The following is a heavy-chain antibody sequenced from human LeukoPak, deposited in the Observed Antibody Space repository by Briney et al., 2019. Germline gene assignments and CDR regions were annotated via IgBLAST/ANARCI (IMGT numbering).Heavy chain of an antibody. CDR3: ARDLLTPSDY. J-gene: IGHJ4*02. CDR1: GFTFSSYE. V-gene: IGHV3-48*03. CDR2: ITTSGRTI. Sequence: GGSLRLSCAASGFTFSSYEMNWVRQAPGKGLEWVSYITTSGRTIYYADSVKGRFTISRDNAKNSLYLQMNSLRAEDTAVYYCARDLLTPSDYWGQGTLVTVSS.